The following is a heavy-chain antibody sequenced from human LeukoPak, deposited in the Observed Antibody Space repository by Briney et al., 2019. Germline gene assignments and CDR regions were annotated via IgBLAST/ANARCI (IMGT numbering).Heavy chain of an antibody. CDR2: IYYSGST. CDR3: ARGGPPVTIFGVVISWFDP. V-gene: IGHV4-59*01. Sequence: PSETPSLTCTVSGGSISSYYWSWIRQPPGKGLEWIGYIYYSGSTNYNPSLKSRVTISLDTSKNQFSLKLSSVTAADTAVYYCARGGPPVTIFGVVISWFDPWGQGTLVTVSS. J-gene: IGHJ5*02. D-gene: IGHD3-3*01. CDR1: GGSISSYY.